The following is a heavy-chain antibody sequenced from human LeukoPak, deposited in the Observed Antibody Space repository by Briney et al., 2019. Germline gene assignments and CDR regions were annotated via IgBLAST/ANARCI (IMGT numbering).Heavy chain of an antibody. J-gene: IGHJ3*02. CDR3: ARDKGTIWNSQNDPFDI. CDR2: ISFDGSDA. Sequence: GRSLRLSCAASGFTFSNYIMHWVRQAPGKGLEWVAVISFDGSDALYTASVKGRFTISRDNSENTVFLQMNSLRGEDTAIYYCARDKGTIWNSQNDPFDIWGQGTMVTVSS. D-gene: IGHD1-7*01. CDR1: GFTFSNYI. V-gene: IGHV3-30*10.